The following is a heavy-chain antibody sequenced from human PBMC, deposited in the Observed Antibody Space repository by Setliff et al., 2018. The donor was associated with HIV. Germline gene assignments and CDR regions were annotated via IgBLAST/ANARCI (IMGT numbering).Heavy chain of an antibody. J-gene: IGHJ4*02. CDR1: GFTFANYE. Sequence: GGSLRLSCAASGFTFANYEMNWVRQAPGKGLEWLSYISSSGSTIYYADSVKGRFTVSRDNAKNSLYLQMNSLRAEDTAVYYCAKDRSGSYSFARDWGQGTLVTVS. D-gene: IGHD1-26*01. V-gene: IGHV3-48*03. CDR2: ISSSGSTI. CDR3: AKDRSGSYSFARD.